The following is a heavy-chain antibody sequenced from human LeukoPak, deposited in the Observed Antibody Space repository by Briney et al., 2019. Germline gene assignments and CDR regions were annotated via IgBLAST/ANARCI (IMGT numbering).Heavy chain of an antibody. D-gene: IGHD5-24*01. CDR1: GYPFIGYF. CDR2: INPNRGDT. Sequence: ASVKVSCKASGYPFIGYFMHWVRQAPGQGLEWMGWINPNRGDTNYAQKFQGRVTMTRDTSITTAYMELNRLRSDDTAVYYCARQMAVWGQGTLVTVSS. CDR3: ARQMAV. J-gene: IGHJ4*02. V-gene: IGHV1-2*02.